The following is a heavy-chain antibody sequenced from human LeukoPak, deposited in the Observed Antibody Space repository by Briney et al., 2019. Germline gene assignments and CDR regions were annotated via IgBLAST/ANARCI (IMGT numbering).Heavy chain of an antibody. V-gene: IGHV1-2*02. Sequence: ASVKVSCKASGYTFTGYYMHWVRQAPGQGLEWMGWINPNSGGTNYAQKFQGRVTMTRDTSISTAYMELSRLRSDDTAVYYCARQGNTGWYTFDSWGQGTLVTVSS. D-gene: IGHD6-19*01. CDR1: GYTFTGYY. CDR3: ARQGNTGWYTFDS. CDR2: INPNSGGT. J-gene: IGHJ4*02.